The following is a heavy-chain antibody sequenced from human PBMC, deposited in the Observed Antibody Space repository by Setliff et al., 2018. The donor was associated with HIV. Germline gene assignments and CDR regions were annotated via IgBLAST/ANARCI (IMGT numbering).Heavy chain of an antibody. Sequence: SETLSLTCTVSGGSISSYYWSWIRQPPGKGLEWIGYIYYSGSTNYNPSLKSRVTISVDTSKNQFSLKLSSVTAADTAVYYCARGDGTKYYYYYMDVWGIGTTVTVSS. CDR2: IYYSGST. D-gene: IGHD1-7*01. CDR1: GGSISSYY. CDR3: ARGDGTKYYYYYMDV. V-gene: IGHV4-59*01. J-gene: IGHJ6*03.